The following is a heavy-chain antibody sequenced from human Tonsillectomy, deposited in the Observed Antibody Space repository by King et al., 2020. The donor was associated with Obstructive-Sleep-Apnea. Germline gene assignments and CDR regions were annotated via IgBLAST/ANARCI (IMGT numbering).Heavy chain of an antibody. J-gene: IGHJ4*02. V-gene: IGHV3-9*01. CDR3: TKGYYDTNGYYFDY. CDR1: GFTFEDYA. CDR2: ISWNSVSI. Sequence: VQLVESGGGLVQPGRSLRLSCATSGFTFEDYAMHWVRQAPGKGLEWVSGISWNSVSIGYVDAVKGRFTISRYNAKNSLYLQMNSLRAEDTAFYYCTKGYYDTNGYYFDYWGQGTLVTVSS. D-gene: IGHD3-22*01.